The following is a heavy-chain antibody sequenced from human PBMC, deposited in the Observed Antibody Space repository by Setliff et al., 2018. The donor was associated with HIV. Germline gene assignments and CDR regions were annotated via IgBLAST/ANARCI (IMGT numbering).Heavy chain of an antibody. Sequence: ASVKVSCKASGYSFTSYYMHWGRQAPGQGPEWMGWVNPKSSGTKYAQKFQGRVTMTRDTSIGTAYLELNGLTSDDTAMYYCARALFDNSPLDAWGQGTMVTVSS. D-gene: IGHD1-20*01. V-gene: IGHV1-2*02. CDR2: VNPKSSGT. CDR1: GYSFTSYY. CDR3: ARALFDNSPLDA. J-gene: IGHJ3*01.